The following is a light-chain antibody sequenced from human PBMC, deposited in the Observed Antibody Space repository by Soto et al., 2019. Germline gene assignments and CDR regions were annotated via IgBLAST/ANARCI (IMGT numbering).Light chain of an antibody. CDR2: AAS. J-gene: IGKJ4*01. CDR3: QQLNSYLPLT. CDR1: QGISTF. Sequence: DIQLTQSPSSLSASVGDRVTITCRVSQGISTFVNWYQLKPVKAPTLLIFAASSLQSGVPSRLSGSGSGTDFTLTISNLQPEDFATYYCQQLNSYLPLTFGGGTKVDIK. V-gene: IGKV1-39*01.